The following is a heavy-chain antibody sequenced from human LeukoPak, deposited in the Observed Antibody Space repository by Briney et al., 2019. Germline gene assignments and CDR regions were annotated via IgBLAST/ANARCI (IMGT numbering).Heavy chain of an antibody. J-gene: IGHJ4*02. CDR3: TRQDCSGGSCSYVDS. D-gene: IGHD2-15*01. V-gene: IGHV3-73*01. CDR2: IRTKPSGYTT. CDR1: GFDFSGFY. Sequence: GGSLKLSCAASGFDFSGFYMHWVRQASGRGLEWVGLIRTKPSGYTTVYSASVKGRFTISRDDSKSTAYLQMNSLKAEDTAVYYCTRQDCSGGSCSYVDSWGQGTLVTVSS.